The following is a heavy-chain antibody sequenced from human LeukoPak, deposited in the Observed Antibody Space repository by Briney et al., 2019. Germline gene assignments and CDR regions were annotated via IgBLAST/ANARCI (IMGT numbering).Heavy chain of an antibody. D-gene: IGHD3-3*01. CDR3: ARVDFGVVIIDY. CDR1: GFTFSSYW. J-gene: IGHJ4*02. Sequence: GSLRLSCAASGFTFSSYWMHWIRQPPGKGLEWIGEINHSGSTNYNPSLKSRVPISVDTSKNQFSLKLSSVTAADTAVYYCARVDFGVVIIDYWGQGTLVTVSS. V-gene: IGHV4-34*01. CDR2: INHSGST.